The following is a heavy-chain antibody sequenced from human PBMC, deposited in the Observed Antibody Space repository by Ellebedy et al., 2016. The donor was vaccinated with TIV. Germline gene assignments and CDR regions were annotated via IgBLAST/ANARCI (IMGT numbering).Heavy chain of an antibody. CDR1: GFTFSSYA. V-gene: IGHV3-23*01. Sequence: GESLKISCAASGFTFSSYAMSWVRPAPGKGLEWVSTISNTGSRTYYADSVEGRFIISRDNSKKTLYLQMNSRRAEDTAVYYCAKGRGGGSDSSAPRYYFDYWGLGTLVTVSS. CDR2: ISNTGSRT. D-gene: IGHD3-22*01. CDR3: AKGRGGGSDSSAPRYYFDY. J-gene: IGHJ4*02.